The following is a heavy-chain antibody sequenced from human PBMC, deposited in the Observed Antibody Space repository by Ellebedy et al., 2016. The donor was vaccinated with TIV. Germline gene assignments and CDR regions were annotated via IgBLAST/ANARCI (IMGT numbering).Heavy chain of an antibody. D-gene: IGHD2-8*01. V-gene: IGHV3-30*03. CDR1: AFTFSSYG. CDR2: ISYDGYYK. Sequence: PGGSLRLSCAASAFTFSSYGMPRVRQAPGKGLEWVAVISYDGYYKDYPDSVKGRFTISRDNSKNTLYLQMNSLRAEDTAVYYCARDAGEYCRNGECYELPTETPFYHNGMDVWGQGTTVTVSS. J-gene: IGHJ6*02. CDR3: ARDAGEYCRNGECYELPTETPFYHNGMDV.